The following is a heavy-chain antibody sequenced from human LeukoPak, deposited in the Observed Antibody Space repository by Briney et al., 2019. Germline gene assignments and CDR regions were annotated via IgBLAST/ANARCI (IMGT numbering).Heavy chain of an antibody. Sequence: GGSLRLSCAASGFTFSDYGMHWVRQAPGKGLEWVALIWYDGTNKYHVDSVKGRFTISRDNSKNTLYLQMNSLRADDTAVYYCARDRYGIRRDYFDYWGQGILVTVSS. D-gene: IGHD5-18*01. CDR3: ARDRYGIRRDYFDY. V-gene: IGHV3-33*01. CDR1: GFTFSDYG. J-gene: IGHJ4*02. CDR2: IWYDGTNK.